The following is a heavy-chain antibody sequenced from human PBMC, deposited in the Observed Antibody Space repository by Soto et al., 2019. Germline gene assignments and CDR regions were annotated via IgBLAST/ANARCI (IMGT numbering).Heavy chain of an antibody. CDR2: INPNSGGT. CDR1: GYTFTGYY. D-gene: IGHD4-17*01. Sequence: ASVKVSCKASGYTFTGYYMHWVRQAPGQGLEWMGWINPNSGGTNCAQKFQGWVTMTRDTSISTAYMELSRLRSDDTAVYYCARGPTVATMGVFWFDPWGQGTLVTVSS. CDR3: ARGPTVATMGVFWFDP. J-gene: IGHJ5*02. V-gene: IGHV1-2*04.